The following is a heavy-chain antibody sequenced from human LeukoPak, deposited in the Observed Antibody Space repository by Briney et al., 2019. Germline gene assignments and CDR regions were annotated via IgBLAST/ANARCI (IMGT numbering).Heavy chain of an antibody. CDR2: INHSGGT. J-gene: IGHJ4*02. Sequence: SETLSLTCAVYGGSFSGYYWSWIRQPPGKGLEWIGEINHSGGTNYNPSLKSRVTISVDTSKNQFSLKLSSVTAADTAVYYCARDRPYYFDYWGQGTLVTVSS. CDR3: ARDRPYYFDY. V-gene: IGHV4-34*01. CDR1: GGSFSGYY.